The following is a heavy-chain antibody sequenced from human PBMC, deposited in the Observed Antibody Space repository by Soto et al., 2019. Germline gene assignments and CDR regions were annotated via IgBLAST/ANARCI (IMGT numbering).Heavy chain of an antibody. J-gene: IGHJ5*02. CDR1: GDTVSSYT. CDR2: IVPIFGST. V-gene: IGHV1-69*01. Sequence: QVQLEQSGAEVKKPGSSVRVSCKASGDTVSSYTITWVRQAPGQGLEWMGGIVPIFGSTTYAERFQGRVTLTADESTSTAYMDLSGLTSDDTAVYYCAREGARTSCSGDHCQQLYNWIDPWGQGTLVTVSS. CDR3: AREGARTSCSGDHCQQLYNWIDP. D-gene: IGHD2-15*01.